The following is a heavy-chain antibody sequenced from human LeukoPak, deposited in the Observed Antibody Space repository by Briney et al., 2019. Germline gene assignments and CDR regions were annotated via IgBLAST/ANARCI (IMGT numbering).Heavy chain of an antibody. CDR1: GIVSSSYW. CDR3: ARDREDGYNLFDY. D-gene: IGHD5-24*01. J-gene: IGHJ4*02. Sequence: GGSLRLSCAASGIVSSSYWMSWVRQAPGKGLEWVANINQGGSEKHYVDSVKGRFTISRDNAKNSLFLQMSSLRAEDTAVYYCARDREDGYNLFDYWGQGTLVTVSS. V-gene: IGHV3-7*01. CDR2: INQGGSEK.